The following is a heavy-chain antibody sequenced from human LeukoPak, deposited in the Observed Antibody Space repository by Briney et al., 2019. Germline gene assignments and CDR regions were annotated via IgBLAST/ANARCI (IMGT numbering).Heavy chain of an antibody. CDR3: ARDHSGWDYFDY. CDR2: ISHDGSHQ. J-gene: IGHJ4*02. CDR1: GFTFNIHG. Sequence: RPGGSLRLSCVASGFTFNIHGMHWVRQAPNKGLEWVAVISHDGSHQYYGGSVKGRFTVARDNSKNTLYLQMNSLTVEDTAVYFCARDHSGWDYFDYWGQGTVVSVSS. D-gene: IGHD1-26*01. V-gene: IGHV3-30*03.